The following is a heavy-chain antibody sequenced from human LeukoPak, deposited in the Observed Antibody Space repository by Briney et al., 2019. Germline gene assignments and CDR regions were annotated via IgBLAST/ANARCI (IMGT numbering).Heavy chain of an antibody. D-gene: IGHD5-24*01. CDR2: INSDGSST. V-gene: IGHV3-74*01. J-gene: IGHJ4*02. CDR1: GFTFSSYW. CDR3: ASFPRDGYNYPVAY. Sequence: GGSLRLSCVASGFTFSSYWMHWVRQAPGKGLVWVSRINSDGSSTTYADSVKGRFTISRDNAKNTLYLQMNSLRVEDTAVYYCASFPRDGYNYPVAYWGQGTLVTVSS.